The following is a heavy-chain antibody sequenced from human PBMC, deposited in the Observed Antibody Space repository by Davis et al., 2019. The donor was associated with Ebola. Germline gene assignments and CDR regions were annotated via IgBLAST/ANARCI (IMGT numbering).Heavy chain of an antibody. Sequence: PGGSLRLSCAASGFIFSDYWMSWVRQAPGRGLEWVAKIKQDGSDTYYLASVKGRFTISRDNAKNSLYLQMNSLGAEDTAVYYCARDVGEVYQYFYMDVWGKGTTVTVSS. CDR1: GFIFSDYW. D-gene: IGHD3-16*01. V-gene: IGHV3-7*01. J-gene: IGHJ6*03. CDR3: ARDVGEVYQYFYMDV. CDR2: IKQDGSDT.